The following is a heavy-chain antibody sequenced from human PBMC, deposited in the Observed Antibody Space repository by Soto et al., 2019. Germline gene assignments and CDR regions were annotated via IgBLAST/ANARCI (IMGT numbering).Heavy chain of an antibody. CDR1: RYTFTSYY. Sequence: SVEVSCKESRYTFTSYYMHWVRQAPGQGLEWMGIINPSGGSTSYAQKFQGRVTMTRDTSTSTVYMELSSLRSEDTAVYYCARRTLAYYYAPWGQGTLVTVYS. V-gene: IGHV1-46*01. CDR3: ARRTLAYYYAP. CDR2: INPSGGST. D-gene: IGHD3-10*01. J-gene: IGHJ5*02.